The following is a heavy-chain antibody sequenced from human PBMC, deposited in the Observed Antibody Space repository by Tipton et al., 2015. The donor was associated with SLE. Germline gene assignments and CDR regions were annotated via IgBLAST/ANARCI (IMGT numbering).Heavy chain of an antibody. CDR1: GFTFSDYY. CDR2: ISSSGSTI. J-gene: IGHJ4*02. V-gene: IGHV3-11*04. Sequence: SLRLSCAASGFTFSDYYMSWIRQAPGKGLEWVSYISSSGSTIYYADSVKGRFTISRDNAKNSLYLQMNSLRAEDTAVYYCARDRSSIAARTLDYWGQGTLVTVSS. D-gene: IGHD6-6*01. CDR3: ARDRSSIAARTLDY.